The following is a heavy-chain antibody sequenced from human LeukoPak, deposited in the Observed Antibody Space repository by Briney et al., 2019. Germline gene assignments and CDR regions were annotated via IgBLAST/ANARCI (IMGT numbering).Heavy chain of an antibody. CDR1: GFTFSSYG. CDR2: IWYDGSNK. Sequence: GGSLRLSCAASGFTFSSYGMHWVRQAPGKGLEWVAVIWYDGSNKYYADSVKGRFTISRDNSKNTLYLQMNSLRAEDTAVYYCARDKGLGRWLQLGAFDIWGQGTMVTVSS. J-gene: IGHJ3*02. V-gene: IGHV3-33*01. CDR3: ARDKGLGRWLQLGAFDI. D-gene: IGHD5-24*01.